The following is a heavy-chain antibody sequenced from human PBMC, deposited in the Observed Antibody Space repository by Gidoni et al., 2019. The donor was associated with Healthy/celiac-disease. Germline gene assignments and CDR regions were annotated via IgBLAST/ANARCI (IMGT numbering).Heavy chain of an antibody. J-gene: IGHJ4*02. CDR2: ISGSGGST. CDR3: AKDRCSGGSCYSLQLTLDN. V-gene: IGHV3-23*01. D-gene: IGHD2-15*01. Sequence: EVQLLESGGGLVQPGGSLRLSCAASGFTFSSYAMSWVRQAPGKGLEWVSAISGSGGSTYYADSVKGRFTISRDNSKNTLYLQMNSLRAEDTAVYYCAKDRCSGGSCYSLQLTLDNWGQGTLVTVSS. CDR1: GFTFSSYA.